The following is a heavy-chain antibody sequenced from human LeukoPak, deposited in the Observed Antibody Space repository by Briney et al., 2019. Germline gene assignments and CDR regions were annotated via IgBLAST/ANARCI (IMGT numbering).Heavy chain of an antibody. Sequence: GGSLRLYCAASGFTFSSYSMNWVRQAPGKGLEWVSSISSSSSYIYYADSVKGRFTISRDNAKNSLYLQMNSLRAEDTAVYYCARDEKYFYDSSGYYYGDYWGRGTLVTVSS. V-gene: IGHV3-21*01. CDR3: ARDEKYFYDSSGYYYGDY. D-gene: IGHD3-22*01. CDR1: GFTFSSYS. CDR2: ISSSSSYI. J-gene: IGHJ4*02.